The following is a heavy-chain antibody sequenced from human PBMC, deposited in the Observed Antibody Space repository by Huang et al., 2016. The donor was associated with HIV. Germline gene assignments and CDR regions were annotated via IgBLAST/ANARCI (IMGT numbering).Heavy chain of an antibody. CDR2: ISADNGNT. CDR3: ARDHWYPLQNWFDL. J-gene: IGHJ5*01. V-gene: IGHV1-18*01. Sequence: QVELVQSGAEVKRPGASVRVSCKAAGYIFTKYGINWVRQAPEQGLEWMGVISADNGNTNYAEKFQGRVTLTRDTSATTAYMELRDVTSADTAVYYCARDHWYPLQNWFDLWGQGTLVTVSS. CDR1: GYIFTKYG. D-gene: IGHD1-1*01.